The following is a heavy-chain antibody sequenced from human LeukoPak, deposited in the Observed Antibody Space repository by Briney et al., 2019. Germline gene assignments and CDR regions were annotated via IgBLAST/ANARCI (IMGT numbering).Heavy chain of an antibody. CDR1: GFTVSGTY. D-gene: IGHD2-2*01. V-gene: IGHV3-66*01. CDR3: ARGTSFVPGANSNDAFDI. Sequence: GGSLRLSCAASGFTVSGTYMTWVRQAPGKGLEWVSLIYRSGRTYYADSVKGRLTISRDNSKNTLYLQMNSLRAEDTAVYYCARGTSFVPGANSNDAFDIWGQGTMVTVSS. J-gene: IGHJ3*02. CDR2: IYRSGRT.